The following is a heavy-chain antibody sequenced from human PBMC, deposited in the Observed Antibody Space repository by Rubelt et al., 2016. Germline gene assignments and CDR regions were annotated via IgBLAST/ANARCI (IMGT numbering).Heavy chain of an antibody. J-gene: IGHJ4*02. V-gene: IGHV1-2*02. CDR2: INPNSGGT. Sequence: QVQLVQSGAEVKKPGASVKVSCKASGYTFTGYYMHWVRQAPGQGLEWMGWINPNSGGTNYAQKFQGRVTMTRETSISTAYMELGRLRSDDTAVYYCARFAIGGHSSGYLFDYWGQGTLVTVSS. D-gene: IGHD3-22*01. CDR1: GYTFTGYY. CDR3: ARFAIGGHSSGYLFDY.